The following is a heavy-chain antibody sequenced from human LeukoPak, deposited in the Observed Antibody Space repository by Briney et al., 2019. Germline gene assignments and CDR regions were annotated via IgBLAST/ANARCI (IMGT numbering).Heavy chain of an antibody. J-gene: IGHJ1*01. V-gene: IGHV1-18*01. Sequence: ASVKVSCKASGYTFTSYGISWVRQAPGQGLEWMGWISAHNGNTNYAQKLQGRVTMTTDTSTSTAYMELRSLRSDDTAVYYCARDLEMATKSPAEYFQHWGQGTLVTVSS. CDR2: ISAHNGNT. CDR1: GYTFTSYG. D-gene: IGHD5-24*01. CDR3: ARDLEMATKSPAEYFQH.